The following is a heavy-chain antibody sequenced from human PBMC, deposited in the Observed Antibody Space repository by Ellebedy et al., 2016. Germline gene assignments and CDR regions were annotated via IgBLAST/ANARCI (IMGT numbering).Heavy chain of an antibody. CDR3: ARKCVDSALVNWYDP. V-gene: IGHV3-48*04. J-gene: IGHJ5*02. Sequence: GESLKISCAVSEFTFSNYGINWVRQAPGKGLEWVSYISSGSSNIYYAEPVKGRFTISRDHAKKSLTLQMNSLRAEDTAVYYCARKCVDSALVNWYDPWGQGTLVTVSS. CDR2: ISSGSSNI. CDR1: EFTFSNYG. D-gene: IGHD5-18*01.